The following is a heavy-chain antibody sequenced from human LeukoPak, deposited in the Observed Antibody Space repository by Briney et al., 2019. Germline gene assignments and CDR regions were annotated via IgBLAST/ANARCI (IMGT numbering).Heavy chain of an antibody. CDR1: GFTFSTYS. Sequence: GGSLRLSCTASGFTFSTYSMNWARQAPGKGLEWVASINHNGNVNYYVDSVKGRFTISRDNAKNSLYLQMSNLRAEDTAVYFCARGGGLDVWGQGATVTVSS. D-gene: IGHD3-16*01. CDR2: INHNGNVN. V-gene: IGHV3-7*03. J-gene: IGHJ6*02. CDR3: ARGGGLDV.